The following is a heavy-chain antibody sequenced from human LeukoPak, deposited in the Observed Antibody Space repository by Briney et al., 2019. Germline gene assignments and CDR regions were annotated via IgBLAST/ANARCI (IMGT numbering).Heavy chain of an antibody. CDR2: ISWNSGSI. CDR3: AKDGRYYDSSGYYPFDY. J-gene: IGHJ4*02. D-gene: IGHD3-22*01. V-gene: IGHV3-9*01. Sequence: GGSLRLSCAASGFTFDDYAMHWVRQAPGKGLEWVSGISWNSGSIGYADSVKGRFTISRDNAKNSLYLQMNSLRAEDTALYYCAKDGRYYDSSGYYPFDYWGQGTLVTVSS. CDR1: GFTFDDYA.